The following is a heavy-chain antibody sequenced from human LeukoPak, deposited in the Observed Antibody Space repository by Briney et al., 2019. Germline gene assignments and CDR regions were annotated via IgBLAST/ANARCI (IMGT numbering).Heavy chain of an antibody. D-gene: IGHD1-26*01. J-gene: IGHJ3*02. CDR1: GFTFGSYA. CDR2: ISGSGGST. CDR3: AKDSRYSGNIKAFDI. V-gene: IGHV3-23*01. Sequence: GGSLSLSCPASGFTFGSYAMSWVRQAPGKGLEWVSGISGSGGSTNYADSVKGRFTISRHNSKNTLYLQMNSLRAEDTAVYYCAKDSRYSGNIKAFDIWGQGTIVTVSS.